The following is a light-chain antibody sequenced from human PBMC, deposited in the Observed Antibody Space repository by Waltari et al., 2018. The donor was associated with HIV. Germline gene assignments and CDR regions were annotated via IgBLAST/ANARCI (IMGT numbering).Light chain of an antibody. J-gene: IGLJ1*01. CDR3: AAWDDSLNGRGV. Sequence: QSVLTQPPSASGTPGQRVTLSCSGSRSNLGSNTVNWYQQLPGTAPKLLIYSNNQRPSGVPDRFSGSKSGTSASLAISGLQSEDEADYYCAAWDDSLNGRGVFGTGTKVTVL. CDR2: SNN. CDR1: RSNLGSNT. V-gene: IGLV1-44*01.